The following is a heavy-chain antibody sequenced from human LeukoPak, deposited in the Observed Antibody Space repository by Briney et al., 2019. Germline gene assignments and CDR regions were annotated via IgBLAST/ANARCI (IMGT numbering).Heavy chain of an antibody. CDR2: IYASGST. Sequence: SETLSLTCTVSGGSISSYYWSWIRQPAGKGLEWIGRIYASGSTNYNPSLTSRVTMSVDTSKNQFSLRLNSVTAADTAVYYCARAPYGSGSYFDYWGQGTLATVSS. J-gene: IGHJ4*02. CDR1: GGSISSYY. CDR3: ARAPYGSGSYFDY. D-gene: IGHD3-10*01. V-gene: IGHV4-4*07.